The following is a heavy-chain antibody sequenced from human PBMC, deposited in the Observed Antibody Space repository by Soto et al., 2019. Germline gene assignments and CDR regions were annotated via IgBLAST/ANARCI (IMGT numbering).Heavy chain of an antibody. Sequence: GGSLRLSCAASGFTFSSYSMNWVRQAPGKGLEWVSYISSSSSTIYYADSVKGRFTISRDNAENSLYLQMNSLRDEDTAVYYCARDQIAARPTSAFDIWGQGTMVTVSS. J-gene: IGHJ3*02. V-gene: IGHV3-48*02. D-gene: IGHD6-6*01. CDR3: ARDQIAARPTSAFDI. CDR2: ISSSSSTI. CDR1: GFTFSSYS.